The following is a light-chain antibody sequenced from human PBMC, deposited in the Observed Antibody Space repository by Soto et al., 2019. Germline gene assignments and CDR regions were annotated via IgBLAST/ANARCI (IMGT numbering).Light chain of an antibody. CDR3: QQYNNFPLI. CDR1: QNIRDN. CDR2: GAS. V-gene: IGKV3-15*01. Sequence: LFTQSPATLSVSPGDRTNFSCRASQNIRDNLAWYQHKAGRTPRLLIYGASTRAPGIPARCSGAGSGGGVGLTISNLQSEDFATYYCQQYNNFPLIFGGGTKVDIK. J-gene: IGKJ4*01.